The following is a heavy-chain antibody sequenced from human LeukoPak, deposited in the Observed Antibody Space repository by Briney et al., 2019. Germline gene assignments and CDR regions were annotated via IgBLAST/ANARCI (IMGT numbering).Heavy chain of an antibody. CDR2: ISSSGSTI. V-gene: IGHV3-48*03. D-gene: IGHD3-10*02. Sequence: PGGSLRLSCAGSGFTFSGSAMHWVRQAPGKGLEGVSYISSSGSTIYYADSVKGRFAISRDNAKNSLYLQMNSLRAEDTAVYYCAELGITMIGGVWGKGTTVTISS. J-gene: IGHJ6*04. CDR1: GFTFSGSA. CDR3: AELGITMIGGV.